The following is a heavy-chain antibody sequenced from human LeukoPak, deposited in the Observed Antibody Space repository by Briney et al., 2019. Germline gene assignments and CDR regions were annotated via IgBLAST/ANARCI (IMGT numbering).Heavy chain of an antibody. CDR3: ARDRRITGTTSNWFDP. J-gene: IGHJ5*02. V-gene: IGHV1-2*04. Sequence: GASVKVSCKASGYTFTGYYMHWVRQAPGQGLEWMGWINPNSGGTNYAQRFQGWVTMTRDTSISTAYMELSRLRSDDTAVYYCARDRRITGTTSNWFDPWGQGTLVTVSS. CDR1: GYTFTGYY. D-gene: IGHD1-7*01. CDR2: INPNSGGT.